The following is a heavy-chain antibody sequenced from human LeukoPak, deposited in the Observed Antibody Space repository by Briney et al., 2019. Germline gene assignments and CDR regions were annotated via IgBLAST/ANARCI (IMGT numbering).Heavy chain of an antibody. CDR3: EAQYYYHSSGSYYFDY. J-gene: IGHJ4*02. Sequence: SETLSLTCPFSGCSISSGSYYWSWIRQPAGKGLEWIGRIYTSGSTNYNPSLKSRVTISGDTYKNQFSLKLSSVTAADTAVYYCEAQYYYHSSGSYYFDYWGQGTLVTVSS. CDR2: IYTSGST. V-gene: IGHV4-61*02. D-gene: IGHD3-22*01. CDR1: GCSISSGSYY.